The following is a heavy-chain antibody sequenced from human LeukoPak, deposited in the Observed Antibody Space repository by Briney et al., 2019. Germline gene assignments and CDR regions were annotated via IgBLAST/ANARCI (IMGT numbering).Heavy chain of an antibody. CDR1: GFTVITND. D-gene: IGHD6-13*01. V-gene: IGHV3-53*01. Sequence: QPGGSLRLSCAASGFTVITNDMTWVRQAPGKGLEWVSLITDEGATKKYSDSVKGRFTISRDNSQKTLYLQMDSLRPDDTAMYYCARRLSGSTWDHQALDYWGQGTLVTVSS. CDR3: ARRLSGSTWDHQALDY. J-gene: IGHJ4*02. CDR2: ITDEGATK.